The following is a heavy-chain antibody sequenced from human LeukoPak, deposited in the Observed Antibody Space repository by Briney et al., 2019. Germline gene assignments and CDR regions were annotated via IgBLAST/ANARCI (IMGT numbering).Heavy chain of an antibody. V-gene: IGHV5-51*01. CDR2: IYPGDSDT. CDR1: GSSFTSYL. Sequence: GESLKISCKGSGSSFTSYLIGWVRQMPGKGLEWMGIIYPGDSDTRDSPSSRGQVTISADKSISTAYLQWSSLKASDTAIYYCASSNNPGPFYYYYMDVWGKGTTVTVSS. CDR3: ASSNNPGPFYYYYMDV. D-gene: IGHD2/OR15-2a*01. J-gene: IGHJ6*03.